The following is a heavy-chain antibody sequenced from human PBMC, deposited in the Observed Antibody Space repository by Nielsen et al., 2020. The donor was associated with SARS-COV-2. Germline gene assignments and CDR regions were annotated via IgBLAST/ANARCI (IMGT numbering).Heavy chain of an antibody. CDR2: IYYSGST. J-gene: IGHJ6*02. V-gene: IGHV4-59*01. CDR1: GGPISSYY. Sequence: SETLSLTCPLSGGPISSYYWSWIRQPPGKGLEWIGYIYYSGSTNYNPSLKSRVTISVDTSKNQFSLKLSSVTAADTAVYYCARDLKVGATSWGYYYGMDVWGQGTTVTVSS. CDR3: ARDLKVGATSWGYYYGMDV. D-gene: IGHD1-26*01.